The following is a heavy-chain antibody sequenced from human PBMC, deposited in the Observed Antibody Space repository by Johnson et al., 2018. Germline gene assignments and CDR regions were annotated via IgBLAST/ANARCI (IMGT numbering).Heavy chain of an antibody. V-gene: IGHV3-23*04. CDR2: ISGSGGST. J-gene: IGHJ3*02. CDR3: TTTTGTTSWDAFDI. Sequence: EVQLVESGGGVVQPGRSLRLSCAASGFTFSSYAMSWVRQAPGKGLEWVSAISGSGGSTYYADSVKGRFTISRDDSKNTLYLQMNSLKTEDTAVYYCTTTTGTTSWDAFDIWGQGTMVTVSS. D-gene: IGHD1-7*01. CDR1: GFTFSSYA.